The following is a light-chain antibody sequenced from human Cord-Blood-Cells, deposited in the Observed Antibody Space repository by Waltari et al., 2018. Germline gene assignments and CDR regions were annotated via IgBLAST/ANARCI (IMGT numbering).Light chain of an antibody. CDR3: SSYTSSSTYV. Sequence: QSALTQPASVSGSPGQSLTISCTGTSSDVGGYNYVSWYQQHPGKAPKFMVYVFSNRPVGVFNRFSGSKSGNTASLTISELQAEDEADYYCSSYTSSSTYVFGTGTKVTVL. CDR1: SSDVGGYNY. V-gene: IGLV2-14*01. J-gene: IGLJ1*01. CDR2: VFS.